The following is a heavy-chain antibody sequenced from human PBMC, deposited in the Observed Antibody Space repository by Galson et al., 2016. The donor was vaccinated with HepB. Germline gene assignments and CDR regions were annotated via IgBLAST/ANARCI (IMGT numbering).Heavy chain of an antibody. Sequence: SLRLSCAASGITFSTHTMNWVRQAPGKGLEWVSSISSSTNYIYYADSVKGRFTISRDNAKNSLYLQMNSLRAEDTAVYYCARGGGGGTPVKSYFDYWGQGTLVTVSS. CDR2: ISSSTNYI. CDR1: GITFSTHT. D-gene: IGHD4-17*01. J-gene: IGHJ4*02. V-gene: IGHV3-21*01. CDR3: ARGGGGGTPVKSYFDY.